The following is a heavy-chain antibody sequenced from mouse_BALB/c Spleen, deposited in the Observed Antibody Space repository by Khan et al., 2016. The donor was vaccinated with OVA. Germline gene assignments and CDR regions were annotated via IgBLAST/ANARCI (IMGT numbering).Heavy chain of an antibody. CDR1: GFTFGSFG. D-gene: IGHD1-1*01. CDR3: AREGTSVVATWDWYFDV. Sequence: EVELVESGGGLVQPGGSRKLSCAASGFTFGSFGMHWVRQAPEKGLEWVAYISSGSGTIYYADTMKGRFTISRDNPKNTLFLQMTSLRSEDTAMYYCAREGTSVVATWDWYFDVWGAGTTVTVSS. CDR2: ISSGSGTI. J-gene: IGHJ1*01. V-gene: IGHV5-17*02.